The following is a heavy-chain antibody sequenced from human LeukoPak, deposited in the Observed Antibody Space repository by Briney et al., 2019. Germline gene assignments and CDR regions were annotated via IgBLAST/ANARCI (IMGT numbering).Heavy chain of an antibody. CDR1: GGSSSRSSYY. CDR3: ARAYAARACGGVADRYWFDP. V-gene: IGHV4-39*01. Sequence: SETLSLTCTVSGGSSSRSSYYWGWIRHPPGKEVGCIGSIYYSGSTYYNRSLKSRETICVDTSQNQFSLTLSSVTAADTAVYSCARAYAARACGGVADRYWFDPWSQATLVAVCS. D-gene: IGHD3-16*01. J-gene: IGHJ5*01. CDR2: IYYSGST.